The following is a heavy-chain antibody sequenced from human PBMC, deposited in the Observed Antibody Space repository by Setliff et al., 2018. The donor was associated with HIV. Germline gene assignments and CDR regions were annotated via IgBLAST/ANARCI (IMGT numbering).Heavy chain of an antibody. CDR1: GYAFSSYD. V-gene: IGHV1-8*02. CDR2: MNPNSGNT. D-gene: IGHD4-17*01. CDR3: ARVRRGSSWTLTTLRTFDY. J-gene: IGHJ4*02. Sequence: ASVKVSCKASGYAFSSYDINWVRQATGQGLEWMGWMNPNSGNTGYAQKFQGRVTMTRNTSISTAYMELSSLRSEDTAVYYCARVRRGSSWTLTTLRTFDYWGQGTLVTVSS.